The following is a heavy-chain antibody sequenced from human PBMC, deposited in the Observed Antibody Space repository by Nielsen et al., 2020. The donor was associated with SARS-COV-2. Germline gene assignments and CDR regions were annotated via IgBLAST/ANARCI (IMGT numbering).Heavy chain of an antibody. Sequence: GGSLRLSCSASGFTFSSYAMHWVRQAPGKGLEYVSAISSNGGSTYYPGSVKGRFTISRENAKNSLYLQMNSLRAGDTAVYYCARDSTGGWYFDLWGRGTLVTVSS. CDR2: ISSNGGST. V-gene: IGHV3-64*04. CDR1: GFTFSSYA. J-gene: IGHJ2*01. CDR3: ARDSTGGWYFDL. D-gene: IGHD7-27*01.